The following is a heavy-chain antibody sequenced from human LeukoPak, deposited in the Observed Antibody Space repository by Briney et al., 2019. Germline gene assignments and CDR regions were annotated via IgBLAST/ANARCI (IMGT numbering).Heavy chain of an antibody. CDR2: IYYSGST. Sequence: PSETLSLTCTVSGGSLSSYYWSWIRQPPGKGLEWIGYIYYSGSTNYNPSLKSRVTMSVDTSKNVFSLKLTSVTAADTAVYYCARAYYYDSSAAIDYWGQGILVTVSS. J-gene: IGHJ4*02. CDR3: ARAYYYDSSAAIDY. D-gene: IGHD3-22*01. CDR1: GGSLSSYY. V-gene: IGHV4-59*12.